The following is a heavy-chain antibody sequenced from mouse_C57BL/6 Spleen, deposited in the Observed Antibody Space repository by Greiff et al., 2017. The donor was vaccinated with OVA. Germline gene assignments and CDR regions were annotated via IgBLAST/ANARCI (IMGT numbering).Heavy chain of an antibody. V-gene: IGHV1-55*01. CDR3: AKGEGLWFAY. J-gene: IGHJ3*01. Sequence: QVHVKQPGAELVKPGASVKMSCKASGYTFTSYWITWVKQRPGQGLEWIGDIYPGSGSTNYNEKFKSKATLTVDTSSSTAYMQLSSLTSEDSAVYYCAKGEGLWFAYWGQGTLVTVSA. CDR1: GYTFTSYW. CDR2: IYPGSGST.